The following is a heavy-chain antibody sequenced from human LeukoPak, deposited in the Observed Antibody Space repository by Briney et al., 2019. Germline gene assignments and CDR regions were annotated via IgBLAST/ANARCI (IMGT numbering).Heavy chain of an antibody. CDR1: GGSFSGYY. CDR3: ARAQDRYSSSWFEIDY. J-gene: IGHJ4*02. V-gene: IGHV4-34*01. D-gene: IGHD6-13*01. Sequence: PSETLSLTCAVSGGSFSGYYWSWIRQPPGKGLEWIGEINHSGSTNYNPSLKSRVTISVDTSKNQFSLKLSSVAAADTAVYYCARAQDRYSSSWFEIDYWGQGTLVTVSS. CDR2: INHSGST.